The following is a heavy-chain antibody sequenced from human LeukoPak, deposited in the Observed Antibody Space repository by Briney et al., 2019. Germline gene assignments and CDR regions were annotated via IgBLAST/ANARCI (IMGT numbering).Heavy chain of an antibody. CDR3: ARDYYYGSGDDAFDI. V-gene: IGHV4-38-2*02. D-gene: IGHD3-10*01. CDR2: IYHSGST. Sequence: PSETLSLTCTVSGYSISSGYYWGWIRQPPGKGLEWIGSIYHSGSTYYNPSLKSRVTMSVDTSKNQFSLKLSSVTAADTAVYYCARDYYYGSGDDAFDIWGQGTMVTVSS. J-gene: IGHJ3*02. CDR1: GYSISSGYY.